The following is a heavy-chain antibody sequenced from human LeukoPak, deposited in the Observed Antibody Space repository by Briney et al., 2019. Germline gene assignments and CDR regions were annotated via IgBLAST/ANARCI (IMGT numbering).Heavy chain of an antibody. D-gene: IGHD6-13*01. J-gene: IGHJ4*02. CDR2: INPNSGGT. CDR1: GYTFTGYY. V-gene: IGHV1-2*02. Sequence: ASVKVSCKASGYTFTGYYMHWVRQAPGQGLEWMGWINPNSGGTNYAQKFQGRVTMTRDTSISTAYMELTRLRSDDTAVYYCARDLFPSSSWPQTFDYWGQGTLVTVSP. CDR3: ARDLFPSSSWPQTFDY.